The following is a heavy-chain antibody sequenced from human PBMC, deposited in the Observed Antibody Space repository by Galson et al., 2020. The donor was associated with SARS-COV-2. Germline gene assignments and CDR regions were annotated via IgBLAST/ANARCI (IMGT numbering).Heavy chain of an antibody. J-gene: IGHJ3*02. CDR1: GFRFSSYW. V-gene: IGHV3-7*01. D-gene: IGHD3-9*01. Sequence: GESLKISCAASGFRFSSYWLSWVRQAPRRGLERVASVKPDGSGKYSVDSVKGRFTISRDSADNSLYLQMNSLTAEDTGLYYCARPTTGAFDIWGQGTLVIVSS. CDR3: ARPTTGAFDI. CDR2: VKPDGSGK.